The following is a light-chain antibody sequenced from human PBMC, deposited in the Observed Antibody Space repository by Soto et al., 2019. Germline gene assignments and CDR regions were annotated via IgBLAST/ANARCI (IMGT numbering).Light chain of an antibody. CDR1: QVISTS. V-gene: IGKV1-9*01. J-gene: IGKJ5*01. CDR2: AAS. Sequence: GESVTLTCRASQVISTSLAWYQVKPGKAPKLLIYAASTLESGVPSRFSATVSGTEFSLTITSLQPEDFAVYYCQQYNNWPITFGQGTRLEIK. CDR3: QQYNNWPIT.